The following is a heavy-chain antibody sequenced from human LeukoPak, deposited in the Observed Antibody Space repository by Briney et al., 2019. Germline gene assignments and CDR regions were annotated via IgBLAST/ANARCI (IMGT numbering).Heavy chain of an antibody. CDR1: GGSISSYY. CDR3: ATHSGSYSSDY. D-gene: IGHD1-26*01. Sequence: SETLSLTCTVSGGSISSYYWSWIRQHPGKGLEWIGYIYYSGSTYYNPSLKSRVSISVDTSTNQFSLKLTSVTAADTAVYYCATHSGSYSSDYWGQGTLVTVSS. V-gene: IGHV4-59*06. CDR2: IYYSGST. J-gene: IGHJ4*02.